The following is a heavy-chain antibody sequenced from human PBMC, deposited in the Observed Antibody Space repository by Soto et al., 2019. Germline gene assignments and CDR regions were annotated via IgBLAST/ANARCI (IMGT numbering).Heavy chain of an antibody. V-gene: IGHV4-59*01. J-gene: IGHJ6*02. CDR1: GGSISSYY. Sequence: PSETLSLTCTVSGGSISSYYWSWIRQPPGKGLEWIGYIYYSGSTNYNPSLKSRVTISVDTSKNQFSLKLSSVTAADTAVYYCAREGYSSSWYSAPDGMDVWGQGTTVTVSS. CDR3: AREGYSSSWYSAPDGMDV. CDR2: IYYSGST. D-gene: IGHD6-13*01.